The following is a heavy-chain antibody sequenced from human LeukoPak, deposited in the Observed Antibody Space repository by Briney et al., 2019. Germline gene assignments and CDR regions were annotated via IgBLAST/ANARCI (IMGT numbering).Heavy chain of an antibody. Sequence: ASVKVSCKASGYTFTSYDINWVRQATGQGLEWMGWMNPNSGNTGYAQKFQGRVTITRNTSISTAYMELSSLRSEDTAVYYCARVRALCSGGSCYSEAVDYWGQGTLVTVSS. D-gene: IGHD2-15*01. CDR3: ARVRALCSGGSCYSEAVDY. V-gene: IGHV1-8*03. J-gene: IGHJ4*02. CDR1: GYTFTSYD. CDR2: MNPNSGNT.